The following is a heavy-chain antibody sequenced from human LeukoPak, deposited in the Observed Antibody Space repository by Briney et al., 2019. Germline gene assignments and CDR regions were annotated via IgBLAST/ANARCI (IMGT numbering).Heavy chain of an antibody. CDR1: GGSISSGIYS. V-gene: IGHV4-39*01. J-gene: IGHJ4*02. CDR2: MYYSGST. CDR3: ARHLLAGGSIDY. Sequence: SSETLSLTCTVSGGSISSGIYSWGWIRQSPGKGLEWIGSMYYSGSTYYNPSLKGRVTMSVDTSKNQFSLKLSSVTAADTAVYYCARHLLAGGSIDYWDQGTLVTVSS. D-gene: IGHD7-27*01.